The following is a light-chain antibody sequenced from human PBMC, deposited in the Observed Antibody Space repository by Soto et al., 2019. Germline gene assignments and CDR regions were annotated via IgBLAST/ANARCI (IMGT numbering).Light chain of an antibody. CDR3: QRYGSSRPWT. CDR2: GAS. Sequence: EIVLTQSPGTLSLSPGERATLSCRVSQSVSSNYIAWYQQKPGQAPRLLIYGASCRAPGIPDRFSGSGSGTDFTLTISRLEPADFAVYYCQRYGSSRPWTFGQGTKVEIK. J-gene: IGKJ1*01. CDR1: QSVSSNY. V-gene: IGKV3-20*01.